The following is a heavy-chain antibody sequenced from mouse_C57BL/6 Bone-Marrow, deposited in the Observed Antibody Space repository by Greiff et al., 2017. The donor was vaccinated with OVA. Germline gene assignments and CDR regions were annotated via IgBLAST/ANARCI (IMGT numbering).Heavy chain of an antibody. D-gene: IGHD4-1*01. CDR3: ARLGNWDAWYFDV. V-gene: IGHV1-72*01. CDR1: GYTFTSYW. J-gene: IGHJ1*03. CDR2: IDPNSGGT. Sequence: VQLQQFGAELVKPGASVKLSCKASGYTFTSYWMHWVKQRPGRGLEWIGRIDPNSGGTKYNEKFKSKATLTVDKPSSTAYMQLSSLTSEDSAVYYCARLGNWDAWYFDVWGTGTTVTVSS.